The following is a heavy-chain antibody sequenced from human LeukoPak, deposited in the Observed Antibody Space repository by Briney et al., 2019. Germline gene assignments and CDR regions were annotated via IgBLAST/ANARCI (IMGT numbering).Heavy chain of an antibody. Sequence: SETLSLTCAVYGGSFSGYYWSWIRQPPGKGLEWIGEINHSGSTNYNPSLKSRVTISVDTSKNQFSLKLSSVTAADTAVYYCARQRWLQSGDFDYWGQGTLVTVSS. V-gene: IGHV4-34*01. CDR3: ARQRWLQSGDFDY. J-gene: IGHJ4*02. D-gene: IGHD5-24*01. CDR1: GGSFSGYY. CDR2: INHSGST.